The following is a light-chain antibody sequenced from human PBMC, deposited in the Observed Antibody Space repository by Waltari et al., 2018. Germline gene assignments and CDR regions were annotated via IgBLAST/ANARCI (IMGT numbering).Light chain of an antibody. CDR1: QTVSNSY. V-gene: IGKV3-20*01. CDR3: QQYAGAPYS. J-gene: IGKJ2*03. CDR2: GVS. Sequence: LFTQSPGTLSLSPGERATLSCRASQTVSNSYLAWYQQKPGQAPRLLIYGVSRRATGIPDRVTGSGSGTDFSLTISGLEPEDFAVYYCQQYAGAPYSFGQGTKLEIK.